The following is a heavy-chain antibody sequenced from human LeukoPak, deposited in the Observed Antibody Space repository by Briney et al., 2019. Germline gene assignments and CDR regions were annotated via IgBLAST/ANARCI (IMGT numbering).Heavy chain of an antibody. D-gene: IGHD5-12*01. CDR3: ARGPDIVATTHYYYGMDV. J-gene: IGHJ6*02. Sequence: PSETLSLTCAVYGGSFSGYYWSWIRQPPGKGLEWIGEINHSGSTNYNPSLKSRVTISVDTSKNQFSLKLSSVTAADTAVYYCARGPDIVATTHYYYGMDVWGQGTTVTVSS. CDR1: GGSFSGYY. CDR2: INHSGST. V-gene: IGHV4-34*01.